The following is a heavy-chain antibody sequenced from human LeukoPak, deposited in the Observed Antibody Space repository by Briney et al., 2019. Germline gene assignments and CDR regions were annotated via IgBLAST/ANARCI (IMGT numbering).Heavy chain of an antibody. V-gene: IGHV3-23*01. D-gene: IGHD2-2*01. CDR3: AKGGLGCSSTSCFDY. Sequence: AGGSLRLSCAVSGFTYSNYAMTWVRQAPGKGLEWVSSVSGSGGSTYYADSVKGRFTISRDNSKNTLYLQMNSLRAEDTAVYYCAKGGLGCSSTSCFDYWSQGTLVTVSS. CDR1: GFTYSNYA. J-gene: IGHJ4*02. CDR2: VSGSGGST.